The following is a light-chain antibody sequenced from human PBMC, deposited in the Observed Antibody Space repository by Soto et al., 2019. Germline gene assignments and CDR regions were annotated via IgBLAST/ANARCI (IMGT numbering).Light chain of an antibody. CDR1: QSVLYSSNNKNY. J-gene: IGKJ4*01. V-gene: IGKV4-1*01. Sequence: DIVMTQSPDSLAVSLGERATINCKSSQSVLYSSNNKNYLAWYQQKPGQPPKLLIHWASTRESGVPDRFSGSGSGTDFTLTISSLQAEDVAVYYCQQYYSTPTVGGGTKVEIK. CDR2: WAS. CDR3: QQYYSTPT.